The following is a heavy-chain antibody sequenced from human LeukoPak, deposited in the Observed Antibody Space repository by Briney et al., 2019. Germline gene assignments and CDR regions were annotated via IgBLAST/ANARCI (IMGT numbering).Heavy chain of an antibody. D-gene: IGHD6-6*01. CDR2: IRYGGSNK. CDR1: GLTFSSYG. J-gene: IGHJ4*02. CDR3: AKDPEVSNFDY. Sequence: GGSVRLSCAPCGLTFSSYGMHWVPQAPGKGLEWVAFIRYGGSNKYYADSVKGRFTISRDNSKNTLYLQMNSLRAEDTAVYYCAKDPEVSNFDYWGQGTLVTVSS. V-gene: IGHV3-30*02.